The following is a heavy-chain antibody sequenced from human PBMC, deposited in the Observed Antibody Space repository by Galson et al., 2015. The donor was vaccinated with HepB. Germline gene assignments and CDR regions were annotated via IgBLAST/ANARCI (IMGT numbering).Heavy chain of an antibody. D-gene: IGHD3-10*01. CDR1: XXSMKNYX. Sequence: LSLXCTVXXXSMKNYXWSWLXQSPGQGLXXXGYITDRGATKYTPSLTSRVTISSDTSKIHFSLRLTSVTAADTAKYYCARTTPSYGRHWPYFDXWGLG. V-gene: IGHV4-59*08. CDR2: ITDRGAT. J-gene: IGHJ4*02. CDR3: ARTTPSYGRHWPYFDX.